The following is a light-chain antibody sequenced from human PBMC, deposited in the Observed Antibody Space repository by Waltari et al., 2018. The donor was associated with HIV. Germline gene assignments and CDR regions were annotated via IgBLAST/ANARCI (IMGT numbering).Light chain of an antibody. CDR2: CTS. Sequence: QSVLTQPPSVSGAPGQRVTISCTGSSSNIGAGYVVQWYQQLPGSATKRIIYCTSNRPSVFPDRFSGSKSGTSAALASTWLQTEGEAAYYCQSYDSSLSGLGFGGGTKLTVL. CDR1: SSNIGAGYV. V-gene: IGLV1-40*01. CDR3: QSYDSSLSGLG. J-gene: IGLJ2*01.